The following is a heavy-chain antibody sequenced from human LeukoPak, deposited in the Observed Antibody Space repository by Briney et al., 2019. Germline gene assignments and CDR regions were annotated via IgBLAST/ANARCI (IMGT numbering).Heavy chain of an antibody. CDR2: INSDGSST. CDR3: AQLKGIVGANRRGNQTFDY. CDR1: GSTFSSYW. J-gene: IGHJ4*02. Sequence: PGGSLRLSCAASGSTFSSYWMHWVRQAPGKGLVWVSRINSDGSSTSYADSVKGRFTISRDNAKNTLYLQMNSLRAEDTAVYYCAQLKGIVGANRRGNQTFDYWGQGTLVTVSS. V-gene: IGHV3-74*01. D-gene: IGHD1-26*01.